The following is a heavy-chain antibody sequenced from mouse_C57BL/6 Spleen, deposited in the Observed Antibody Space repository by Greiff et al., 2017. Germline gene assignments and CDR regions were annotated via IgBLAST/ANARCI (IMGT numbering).Heavy chain of an antibody. D-gene: IGHD1-1*01. CDR1: GYTFTDHT. V-gene: IGHV1-78*01. CDR2: IYPRDGST. CDR3: ARYYGSSYAWFAY. J-gene: IGHJ3*01. Sequence: VQLQESDAELVKPGASVKISCKVSGYTFTDHTIHWMKQRPEQGLEWIGYIYPRDGSTKYNEKFKGKATLTADKSSSTAYMQLNSLTSEDSAVYFCARYYGSSYAWFAYWGQGTLVTVSA.